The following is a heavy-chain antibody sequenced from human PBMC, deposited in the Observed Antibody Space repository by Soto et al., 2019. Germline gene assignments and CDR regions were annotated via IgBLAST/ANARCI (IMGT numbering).Heavy chain of an antibody. CDR3: VRHQRYSSGWYIDY. Sequence: SETLSLTCAVSGFSISSGYYWGWVRQPPGKGLEWIGSFYRSGNTYHNPSLKGRVTISVDTSKNQFSLKLSSVTAADSAVFFCVRHQRYSSGWYIDYWGQGTPVTVSS. CDR1: GFSISSGYY. CDR2: FYRSGNT. V-gene: IGHV4-38-2*01. J-gene: IGHJ4*02. D-gene: IGHD6-19*01.